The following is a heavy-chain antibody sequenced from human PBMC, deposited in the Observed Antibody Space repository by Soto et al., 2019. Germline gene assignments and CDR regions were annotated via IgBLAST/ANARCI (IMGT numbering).Heavy chain of an antibody. CDR1: GDAFTTSF. J-gene: IGHJ6*02. Sequence: QFQLRQFGAEVKKPGASVQFSCKASGDAFTTSFLHWWRQAPGQGLGWMGMISPSFGSPTYTHKFQGRIAVSTEMSTATVYMDLRSLTSADTAIYYCAREVHTFIRPDDADNYSGLDVWGQGTPVIVSS. CDR3: AREVHTFIRPDDADNYSGLDV. CDR2: ISPSFGSP. V-gene: IGHV1-46*01.